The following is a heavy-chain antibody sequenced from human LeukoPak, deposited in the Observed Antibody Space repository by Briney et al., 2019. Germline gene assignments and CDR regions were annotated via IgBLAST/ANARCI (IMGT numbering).Heavy chain of an antibody. CDR3: ARDLGLTSSWYLDF. V-gene: IGHV1-2*02. D-gene: IGHD6-13*01. CDR1: GYTFTGYY. CDR2: INPDSGVT. Sequence: ASVKVSCKASGYTFTGYYIHWVRQAPGQGLEWMGWINPDSGVTDYARKFQGRVTLTRDTSISTAYMELSRLRYDDTAVFYCARDLGLTSSWYLDFWGQGTLVTVSS. J-gene: IGHJ4*02.